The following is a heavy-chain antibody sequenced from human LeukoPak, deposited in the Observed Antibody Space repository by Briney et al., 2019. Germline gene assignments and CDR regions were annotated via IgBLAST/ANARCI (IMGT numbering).Heavy chain of an antibody. CDR2: IKQDGSEK. V-gene: IGHV3-7*01. CDR3: ARDQIHKAGGNWFDP. J-gene: IGHJ5*02. Sequence: PGGSLRLSCAASGFTFSSYWMSWVRQAPGKGLEWVANIKQDGSEKYYVDSVKGRFTISRDNAKNSLYLQMNSLRAEDTAVYYCARDQIHKAGGNWFDPWGQGTLVTVSS. CDR1: GFTFSSYW.